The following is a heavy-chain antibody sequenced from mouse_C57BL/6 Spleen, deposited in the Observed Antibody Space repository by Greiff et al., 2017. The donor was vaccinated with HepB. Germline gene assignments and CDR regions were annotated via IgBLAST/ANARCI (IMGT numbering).Heavy chain of an antibody. CDR2: IYPGDGDT. V-gene: IGHV1-80*01. Sequence: VQLQQSGAELVKPGASVKISCKASGYAFSSYWMNWVKQRPGKGLEWIGQIYPGDGDTNYNGKFKGKATLTADKSSSTAYMQLSSLTSEDSAVYFCARSDGYYPFYFDYWGQGTTLTVSS. J-gene: IGHJ2*01. CDR1: GYAFSSYW. CDR3: ARSDGYYPFYFDY. D-gene: IGHD2-3*01.